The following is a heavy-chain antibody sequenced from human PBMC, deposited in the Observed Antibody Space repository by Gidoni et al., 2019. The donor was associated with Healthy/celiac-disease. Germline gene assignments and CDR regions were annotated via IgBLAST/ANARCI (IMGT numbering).Heavy chain of an antibody. Sequence: EVQLLESGGGLVQPGGSLRLSWAASGFTFSSYAMSWVRQAPGKGLAWVSAISGSGGRTYYADSVKGRFTISRDNSKNTLYLQMNSLRAEDTAVYYCAKDRVTMIVVVIRGDFDYWGQGTLVTVSS. D-gene: IGHD3-22*01. CDR1: GFTFSSYA. CDR3: AKDRVTMIVVVIRGDFDY. V-gene: IGHV3-23*01. J-gene: IGHJ4*02. CDR2: ISGSGGRT.